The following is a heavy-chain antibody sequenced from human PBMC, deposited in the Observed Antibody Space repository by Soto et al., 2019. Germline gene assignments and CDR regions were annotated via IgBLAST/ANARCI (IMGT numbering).Heavy chain of an antibody. CDR1: GFTFSDYY. CDR2: ISSSGSTI. J-gene: IGHJ6*02. V-gene: IGHV3-11*04. Sequence: PGGSLRLSCAASGFTFSDYYMSWIRQAPGKGLEWVSYISSSGSTIYYADSVKGRFTISRDNAKNSLYLQMNSLRAEDTAVYYCARDPSVVVVAATPYYYYGMDVWGQGTTVTVSS. D-gene: IGHD2-15*01. CDR3: ARDPSVVVVAATPYYYYGMDV.